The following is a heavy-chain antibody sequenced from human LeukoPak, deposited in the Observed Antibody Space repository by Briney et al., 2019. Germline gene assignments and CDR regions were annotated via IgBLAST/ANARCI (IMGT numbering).Heavy chain of an antibody. Sequence: HPGGSLRLSCAASGFTFSSYGMHWVRQAPGKGLEWVAFIRYDGSNKYYADSVKGRFTISRDNSKNTLYLQMNSLRAEDTAVYYCAKDFFPGRIRDGYNYYYYYYMDVWGKGTTVTISS. CDR2: IRYDGSNK. V-gene: IGHV3-30*02. CDR3: AKDFFPGRIRDGYNYYYYYYMDV. J-gene: IGHJ6*03. CDR1: GFTFSSYG. D-gene: IGHD5-24*01.